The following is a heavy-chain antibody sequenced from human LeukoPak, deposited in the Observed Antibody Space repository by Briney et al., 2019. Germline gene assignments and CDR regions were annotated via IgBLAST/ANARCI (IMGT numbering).Heavy chain of an antibody. Sequence: ASVKVSCKASGYTFTSYDINWVRQATGQGLEWMGWMNPNSGNTGYAQKFQGRVTMTRNTSISTAYMELSSLRSEDTAVYYCAREVSYGSGSLNWFDPWGQGTLVTVSS. D-gene: IGHD3-10*01. CDR2: MNPNSGNT. V-gene: IGHV1-8*01. J-gene: IGHJ5*02. CDR1: GYTFTSYD. CDR3: AREVSYGSGSLNWFDP.